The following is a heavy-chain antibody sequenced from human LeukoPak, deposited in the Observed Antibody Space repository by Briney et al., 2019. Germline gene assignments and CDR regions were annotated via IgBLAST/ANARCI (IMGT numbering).Heavy chain of an antibody. CDR3: ARDYNGDLDY. V-gene: IGHV3-33*01. D-gene: IGHD3-10*01. Sequence: GRSLRLSCAASGFTFSGYGMHWVRQAPGKGLQWVAVIWYDGSNKYYADSVKGRLTISRDNSKNTLYLQMNSLRAEDTAVYYCARDYNGDLDYWGQGTLVTVSS. CDR1: GFTFSGYG. J-gene: IGHJ4*02. CDR2: IWYDGSNK.